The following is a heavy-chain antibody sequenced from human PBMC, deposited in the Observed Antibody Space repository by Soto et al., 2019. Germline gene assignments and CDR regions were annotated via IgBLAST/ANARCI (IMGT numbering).Heavy chain of an antibody. CDR3: ARDQDPYSSYDY. V-gene: IGHV1-18*01. CDR2: ISAYNGNT. J-gene: IGHJ4*02. Sequence: ASVKVSCQASGYTFTSYGISWVRQAPGQGLEWMGWISAYNGNTNYAHKLQGRVTMTTDTSTSTAYMELRSLRSDDTAVYYCARDQDPYSSYDYWGKGTLVTVSS. D-gene: IGHD6-6*01. CDR1: GYTFTSYG.